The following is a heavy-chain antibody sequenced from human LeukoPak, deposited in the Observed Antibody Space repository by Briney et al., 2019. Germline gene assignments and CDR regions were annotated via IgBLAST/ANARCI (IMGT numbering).Heavy chain of an antibody. V-gene: IGHV3-21*01. D-gene: IGHD1-26*01. Sequence: PGGSLRLSCAASGFTFSSYSMNWVRQAPGKGLEWVSSISSSSSYIYYADSVKGRFTISRDNAKNSLYLQMNSLRAEDTAVYHCARTSGSYPYSWFDPWGQGTLVTVSS. CDR2: ISSSSSYI. CDR1: GFTFSSYS. J-gene: IGHJ5*02. CDR3: ARTSGSYPYSWFDP.